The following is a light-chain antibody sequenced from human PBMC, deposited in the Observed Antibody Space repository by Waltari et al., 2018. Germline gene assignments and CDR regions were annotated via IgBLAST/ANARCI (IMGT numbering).Light chain of an antibody. CDR3: QQYGSVLWT. J-gene: IGKJ1*01. Sequence: EIALTPPPVTLSFSPGERATLPCRDRQSLSSRYLAWYHQKPGQDPRVRIHGPSNRATGVPDRFSGSGSGTDFTLTISRLEPEDFAVYYCQQYGSVLWTFGQGTKVEIK. CDR1: QSLSSRY. CDR2: GPS. V-gene: IGKV3-20*01.